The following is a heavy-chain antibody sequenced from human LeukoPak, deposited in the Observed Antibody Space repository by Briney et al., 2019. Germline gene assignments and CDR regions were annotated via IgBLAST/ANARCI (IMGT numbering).Heavy chain of an antibody. D-gene: IGHD1-26*01. Sequence: PSETLSLTCAVYGGSFSAYYWSWIRQPPGKGLEWIGEINHSGSTNYNPSLKSRVTISVDTSKNQFSLKLSSVTAADTAVYYCARNEAVGLQRKHAFDIWGQGTMVTVSS. J-gene: IGHJ3*02. CDR1: GGSFSAYY. V-gene: IGHV4-34*01. CDR2: INHSGST. CDR3: ARNEAVGLQRKHAFDI.